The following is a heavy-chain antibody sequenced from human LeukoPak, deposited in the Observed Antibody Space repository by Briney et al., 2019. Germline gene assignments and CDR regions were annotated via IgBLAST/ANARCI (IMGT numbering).Heavy chain of an antibody. V-gene: IGHV3-23*01. Sequence: PGGSLRLSCEASGSTSSTHAMDWIRQTPGKGLEWLSVISGDVQTTTYASSVKGRFTISRDNSKNTLYLEMNSLRVEDTAIYYCAKDGYYSSANHVARLHFDLWGRGTRVTVSS. CDR2: ISGDVQTT. D-gene: IGHD3-3*01. CDR3: AKDGYYSSANHVARLHFDL. CDR1: GSTSSTHA. J-gene: IGHJ2*01.